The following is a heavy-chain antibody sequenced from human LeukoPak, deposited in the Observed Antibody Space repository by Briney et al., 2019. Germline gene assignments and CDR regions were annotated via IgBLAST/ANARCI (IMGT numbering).Heavy chain of an antibody. CDR1: GFTFSSYA. CDR3: AKVVLAAAMN. CDR2: ISGSAGST. V-gene: IGHV3-23*01. J-gene: IGHJ4*02. D-gene: IGHD6-13*01. Sequence: GASLRLSCAASGFTFSSYAMGWVRQAPGKGLEWVSAISGSAGSTYYADSLRGRFTISRDNSKNTLLLQMNSLRADDTAIYYCAKVVLAAAMNWGQGTLVTVSS.